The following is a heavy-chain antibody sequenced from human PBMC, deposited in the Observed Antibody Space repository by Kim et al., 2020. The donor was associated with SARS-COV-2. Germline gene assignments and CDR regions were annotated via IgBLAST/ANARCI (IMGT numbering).Heavy chain of an antibody. Sequence: SETLSLTCAVYGGSFSGYYWSWIRQPPGKGLEWIGEINHSGSTNYNPSLKSRVTISVDTSKNQFSLKLSSVTAADTTVYYCARGPMVRGVKGLNWFDPWGQGTLGPVSS. D-gene: IGHD3-10*01. CDR3: ARGPMVRGVKGLNWFDP. V-gene: IGHV4-34*01. CDR2: INHSGST. J-gene: IGHJ5*02. CDR1: GGSFSGYY.